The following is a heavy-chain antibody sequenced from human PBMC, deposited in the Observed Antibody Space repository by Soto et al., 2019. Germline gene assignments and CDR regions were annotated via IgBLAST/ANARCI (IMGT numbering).Heavy chain of an antibody. V-gene: IGHV1-3*01. CDR1: GYTFTSYA. CDR2: INAGNGNT. CDR3: ATAGGGQFMNYDYIWGSYRYQLDY. D-gene: IGHD3-16*02. J-gene: IGHJ4*02. Sequence: XSVKVSCKASGYTFTSYAMHWVRQAPGQRLEWMGWINAGNGNTKYSQKFQGRVTITRDTSASTAYMELSSLRSEDTAVYYCATAGGGQFMNYDYIWGSYRYQLDYWGQGTLVTVSS.